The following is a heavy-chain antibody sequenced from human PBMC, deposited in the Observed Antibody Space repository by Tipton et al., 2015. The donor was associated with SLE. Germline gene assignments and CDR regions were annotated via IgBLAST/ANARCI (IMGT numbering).Heavy chain of an antibody. J-gene: IGHJ6*02. CDR3: ATVGANGGWTSYYALAV. Sequence: TLSLTCTVSGYSISNNHWSWIRQHPGKGLEWIGYISSSGNAYYTPSLQSRVTISIDTAKNKFSLTLTSVTAADTAVYYCATVGANGGWTSYYALAVWGQGTTVIVSS. V-gene: IGHV4-59*01. CDR1: GYSISNNH. CDR2: ISSSGNA. D-gene: IGHD4/OR15-4a*01.